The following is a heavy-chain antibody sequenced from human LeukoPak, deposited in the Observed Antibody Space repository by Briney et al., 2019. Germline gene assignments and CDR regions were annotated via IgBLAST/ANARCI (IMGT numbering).Heavy chain of an antibody. CDR3: ARDFISYDGTENHFDDTFDI. J-gene: IGHJ3*02. V-gene: IGHV1-18*01. CDR1: GYTFRTYG. Sequence: ASVKVSCKASGYTFRTYGISWVRQAPGQGLEWMGWIGAFNGNTNYAQKLQGRVILTTDTSTTTAYMELRSLSSDDTAVYYCARDFISYDGTENHFDDTFDIWGQGTVVTVSS. CDR2: IGAFNGNT. D-gene: IGHD3-22*01.